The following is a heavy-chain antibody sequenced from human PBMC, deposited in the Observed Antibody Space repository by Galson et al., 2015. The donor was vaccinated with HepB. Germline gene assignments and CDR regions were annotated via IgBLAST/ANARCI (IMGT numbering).Heavy chain of an antibody. CDR2: IIPILGIA. V-gene: IGHV1-69*02. Sequence: SVKVSCKASGGTLSSYTISWVRQAPGQGLEWMGRIIPILGIANYAQKFQGRVTITADKSTSTAYMELSSLRSEDTAVYYCARALSYSYGLKYFDYWGQGTLVTVSS. CDR1: GGTLSSYT. D-gene: IGHD5-18*01. CDR3: ARALSYSYGLKYFDY. J-gene: IGHJ4*02.